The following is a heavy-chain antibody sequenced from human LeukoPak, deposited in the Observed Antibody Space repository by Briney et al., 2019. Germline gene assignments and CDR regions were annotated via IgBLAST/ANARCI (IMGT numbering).Heavy chain of an antibody. CDR3: ARAPGYCSSTSCYVHYYGMDV. J-gene: IGHJ6*02. V-gene: IGHV4-59*01. CDR2: IYYSGST. D-gene: IGHD2-2*01. Sequence: PSETLSLTCTVSGGSISSYYWSWIRQPPGKGLEWVGYIYYSGSTNYNPSLKSRVTISVDTSKNQSSLKLSSMTAADTAVYYCARAPGYCSSTSCYVHYYGMDVWGQGTTVTVSS. CDR1: GGSISSYY.